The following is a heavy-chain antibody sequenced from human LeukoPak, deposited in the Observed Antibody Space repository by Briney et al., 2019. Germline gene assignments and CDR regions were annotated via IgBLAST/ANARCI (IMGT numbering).Heavy chain of an antibody. V-gene: IGHV1-18*01. D-gene: IGHD5-18*01. J-gene: IGHJ4*02. Sequence: EASVTVSCKASGYTFTSYGISWVGQAPGQGLEGMGWISAYNGNTNYAQKLQGRVTMPTDTSTSTAYMELRSLRSDDPAVYYCAVDTAIGFDYWGQGTLVTVSS. CDR2: ISAYNGNT. CDR1: GYTFTSYG. CDR3: AVDTAIGFDY.